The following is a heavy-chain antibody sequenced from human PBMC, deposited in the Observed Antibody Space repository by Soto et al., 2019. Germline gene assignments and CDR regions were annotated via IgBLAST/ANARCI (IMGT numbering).Heavy chain of an antibody. V-gene: IGHV1-69*06. CDR1: GGTFSSYA. D-gene: IGHD6-13*01. J-gene: IGHJ6*02. Sequence: QVQLVQSGAEVKKPGSSVKVSCKASGGTFSSYAISWVRQAPGQGLEWMGGIIPIFGTANYAQKFQGSVTITADKSTSTAYMELSSLRSEDTAVYYCARGRYSSSWTPTYYYYGMDVWGQGTTVTVSS. CDR2: IIPIFGTA. CDR3: ARGRYSSSWTPTYYYYGMDV.